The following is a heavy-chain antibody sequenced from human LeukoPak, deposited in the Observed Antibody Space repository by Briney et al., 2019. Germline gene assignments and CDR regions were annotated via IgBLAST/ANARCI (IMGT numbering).Heavy chain of an antibody. CDR1: GFTLSSDW. Sequence: GGSLRLSCVVSGFTLSSDWMSWVRQAPGKGLEWVANIKQDGSEKYYVDSVKGRFTISRDNAKNSLYLQMNSLRAEDTAVYYCARAPYYSHVEFYFDYWGQGTLVTVSS. CDR2: IKQDGSEK. V-gene: IGHV3-7*03. J-gene: IGHJ4*02. CDR3: ARAPYYSHVEFYFDY. D-gene: IGHD3-22*01.